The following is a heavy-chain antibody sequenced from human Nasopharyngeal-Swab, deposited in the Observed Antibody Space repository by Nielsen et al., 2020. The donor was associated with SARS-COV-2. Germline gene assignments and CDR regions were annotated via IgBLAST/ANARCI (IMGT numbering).Heavy chain of an antibody. V-gene: IGHV1-2*06. J-gene: IGHJ6*02. Sequence: ASVKVSCKVSGYTLTELSMHWVRQAPGKGLEWMGRINPNSGGTNYAQKFQGRVTMTRDTSISTAYMELSSLRSEDTAVYYCARDLTATVTTNYYYGMDVWGQGTTVTVSS. D-gene: IGHD4-17*01. CDR3: ARDLTATVTTNYYYGMDV. CDR1: GYTLTELS. CDR2: INPNSGGT.